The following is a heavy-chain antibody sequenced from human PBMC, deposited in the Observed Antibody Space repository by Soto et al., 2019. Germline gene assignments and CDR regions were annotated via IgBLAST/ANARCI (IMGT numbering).Heavy chain of an antibody. V-gene: IGHV4-59*01. CDR3: SSDSRGRFDF. CDR1: GGSISSYY. Sequence: SETLSLTCTVSGGSISSYYWSWIRQPPGKGLEWIGYIYYGGSTNYNPSLKSRVTISVDTSKNQFSLKLSSVTAADTALYYCSSDSRGRFDFWGQGTLVTVSS. D-gene: IGHD3-16*01. CDR2: IYYGGST. J-gene: IGHJ4*02.